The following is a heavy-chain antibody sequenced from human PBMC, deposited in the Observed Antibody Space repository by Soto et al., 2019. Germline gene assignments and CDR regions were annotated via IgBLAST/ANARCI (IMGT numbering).Heavy chain of an antibody. D-gene: IGHD2-15*01. CDR1: GYSFTSYW. CDR2: IYPGDSDT. V-gene: IGHV5-51*01. J-gene: IGHJ6*02. CDR3: AKGEGCSGGSCYSYYYYGMDV. Sequence: GESLKISCKGSGYSFTSYWIGWVRQMPGKGLEWMGIIYPGDSDTRYSPSFQGQVTISADKSISTAYLQWSSLKASDTAMYYCAKGEGCSGGSCYSYYYYGMDVWGQGTTVTVSS.